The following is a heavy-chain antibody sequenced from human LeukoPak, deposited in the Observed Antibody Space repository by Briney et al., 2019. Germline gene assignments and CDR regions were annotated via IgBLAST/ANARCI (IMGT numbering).Heavy chain of an antibody. CDR1: GFTFNTYS. D-gene: IGHD3-22*01. V-gene: IGHV3-21*01. CDR2: ISSGSTYI. J-gene: IGHJ4*02. Sequence: GGSLRLSCVASGFTFNTYSMNWVRQAPGKGLEWVSSISSGSTYIYYADSVQGRFTISRDNAKNSLYLQMNSLRAEDTAVYYCARVLYDYYDSSGYHLPDYWGQGTLVTVSS. CDR3: ARVLYDYYDSSGYHLPDY.